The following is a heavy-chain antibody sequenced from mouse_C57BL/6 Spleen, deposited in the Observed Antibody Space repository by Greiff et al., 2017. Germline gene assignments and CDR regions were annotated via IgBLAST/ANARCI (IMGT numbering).Heavy chain of an antibody. J-gene: IGHJ4*01. CDR1: GYTFTSYG. V-gene: IGHV1-81*01. CDR2: IYPRSGNT. D-gene: IGHD1-1*01. Sequence: QVQLQQSGAELARPGASVKLSCKASGYTFTSYGISWVKQRTGQGLEWIGEIYPRSGNTYYNEKFKGKATLTADKSSSTAYMELRSLTSEDSAVYFCARLLTKCITTVVATSGDYWGQGTSVTVSS. CDR3: ARLLTKCITTVVATSGDY.